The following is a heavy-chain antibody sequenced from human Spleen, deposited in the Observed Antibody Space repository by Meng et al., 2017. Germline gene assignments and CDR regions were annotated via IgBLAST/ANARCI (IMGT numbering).Heavy chain of an antibody. J-gene: IGHJ4*02. D-gene: IGHD6-25*01. CDR3: ARDEDISAAGKLFGDY. Sequence: PVGAEGTMPGDSTKCSSKPSAYNFPDHYIHWVRRAPGQGLEWMGRINPKSGDTHYAQKFQARVTMTGDTSISTAYMELSGLRSDDTAMYYCARDEDISAAGKLFGDYWGQGTLVTVFS. CDR1: AYNFPDHY. V-gene: IGHV1-2*06. CDR2: INPKSGDT.